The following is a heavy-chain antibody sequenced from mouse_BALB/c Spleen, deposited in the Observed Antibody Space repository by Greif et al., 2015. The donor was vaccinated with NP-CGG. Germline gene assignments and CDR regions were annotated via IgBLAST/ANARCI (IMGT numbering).Heavy chain of an antibody. D-gene: IGHD1-1*01. J-gene: IGHJ2*01. CDR1: GFTFSDYG. Sequence: EVKLMESGGGLVQPGGSRKLSCAASGFTFSDYGMAWVRQAPGKGPEWVAFISNLAYSIYYADTVTGRFTISRENAKNTLYLEMSSLRSEDTAMYYCARASGSSLDYWGQGTTLTVSS. CDR2: ISNLAYSI. V-gene: IGHV5-15*02. CDR3: ARASGSSLDY.